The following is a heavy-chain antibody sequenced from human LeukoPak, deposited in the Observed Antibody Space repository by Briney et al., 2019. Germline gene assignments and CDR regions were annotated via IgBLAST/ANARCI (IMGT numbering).Heavy chain of an antibody. V-gene: IGHV3-30-3*01. CDR3: AREDYGGNSEGFDY. D-gene: IGHD4-23*01. CDR1: GFTFSSYA. J-gene: IGHJ4*02. Sequence: PGGSLRLSCAASGFTFSSYAMHWVRQAPGKGLEWVAVISYDGSNKYYADSVKGRFTISRDNSKNTLYLQINSLRAEDTAVYYCAREDYGGNSEGFDYWGQGTLVTVSS. CDR2: ISYDGSNK.